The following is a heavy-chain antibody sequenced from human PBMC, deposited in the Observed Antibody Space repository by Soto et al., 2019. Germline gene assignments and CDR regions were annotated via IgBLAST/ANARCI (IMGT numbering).Heavy chain of an antibody. CDR2: ISSSSSTI. CDR3: AREMFGSGYPGDAFDI. V-gene: IGHV3-48*02. CDR1: GVTFSSYS. Sequence: GGFLRLSSAASGVTFSSYSRNWVRQAPGKGLEWVSYISSSSSTIYYADSVKGRFTISRDNAKNSLYLQMNSLRDEDTAVYYCAREMFGSGYPGDAFDIWGQGTMVTVSS. J-gene: IGHJ3*02. D-gene: IGHD3-22*01.